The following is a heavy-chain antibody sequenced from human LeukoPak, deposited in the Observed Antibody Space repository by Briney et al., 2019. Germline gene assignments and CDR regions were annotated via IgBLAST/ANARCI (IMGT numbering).Heavy chain of an antibody. CDR2: IYTSGST. V-gene: IGHV4-61*02. CDR3: ARGLGGTGFSFDAFDI. CDR1: GGSISSGSYY. J-gene: IGHJ3*02. D-gene: IGHD1-1*01. Sequence: SQTLSLTCTVSGGSISSGSYYWSWLRQPAGKGLEWIGRIYTSGSTNYNPSLKSRVTISVDTSKNQFSLKLSSVTAADTAVYYCARGLGGTGFSFDAFDIWGQGTMVTVSS.